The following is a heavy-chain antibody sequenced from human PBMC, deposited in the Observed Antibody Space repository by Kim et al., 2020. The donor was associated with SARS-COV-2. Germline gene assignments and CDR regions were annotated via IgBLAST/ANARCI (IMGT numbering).Heavy chain of an antibody. CDR1: GYTFTGYY. CDR2: INPNSGGT. D-gene: IGHD1-26*01. Sequence: ASVKVSCKASGYTFTGYYMHWVRQAPGQGLEWMGWINPNSGGTNYAQKFQGRVTMTRDTSISTAYMELSRLRSDDTAVYYCARDQTGGVGAPFDYWGQGTLVTVSS. V-gene: IGHV1-2*02. J-gene: IGHJ4*02. CDR3: ARDQTGGVGAPFDY.